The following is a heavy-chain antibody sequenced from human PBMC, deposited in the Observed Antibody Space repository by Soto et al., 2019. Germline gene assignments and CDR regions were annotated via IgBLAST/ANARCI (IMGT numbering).Heavy chain of an antibody. Sequence: EVQLVESGGGLVKPGGSLRLSCAASGFTFSNAWMNWVRQAPGKGLEWVGRIKSKTDGGTTDYAAPVKGRFTISREDSKNTLYLQMNSLKTEDTAVYYCTKEALDYGDACLDYWGQGTLVTVSS. CDR1: GFTFSNAW. CDR2: IKSKTDGGTT. CDR3: TKEALDYGDACLDY. V-gene: IGHV3-15*07. J-gene: IGHJ4*02. D-gene: IGHD4-17*01.